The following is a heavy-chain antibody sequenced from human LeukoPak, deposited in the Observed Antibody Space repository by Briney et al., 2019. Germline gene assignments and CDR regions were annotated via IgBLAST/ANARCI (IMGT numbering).Heavy chain of an antibody. Sequence: GGSPRLSCAASGFTFNNYGMHWVRQAPGKGLEWISAISGSGGSTYYADSVKGRFTISRDNSKNTLYLQMNSLRAEDTAVHYCARAFSTTAFDYWGQGTLVTVSS. D-gene: IGHD4-17*01. V-gene: IGHV3-23*01. CDR2: ISGSGGST. CDR1: GFTFNNYG. CDR3: ARAFSTTAFDY. J-gene: IGHJ4*02.